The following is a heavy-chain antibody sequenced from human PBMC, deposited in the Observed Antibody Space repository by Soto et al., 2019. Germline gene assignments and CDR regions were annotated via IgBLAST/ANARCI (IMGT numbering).Heavy chain of an antibody. CDR3: ARSGWFGELLDYYYYGMDV. CDR1: GYTFTSYG. D-gene: IGHD3-10*01. CDR2: ISAYNGNT. Sequence: ASVKVSCKASGYTFTSYGISWVRQAPGQGLEWMGWISAYNGNTNYAQKLQGRVTMTTDTSTSTAYMELRSLRSDDTAVYYCARSGWFGELLDYYYYGMDVWAQGTTVTVSS. V-gene: IGHV1-18*01. J-gene: IGHJ6*02.